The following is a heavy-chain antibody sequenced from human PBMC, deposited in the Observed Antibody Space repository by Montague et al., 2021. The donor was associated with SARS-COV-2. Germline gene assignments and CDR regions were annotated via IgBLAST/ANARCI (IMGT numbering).Heavy chain of an antibody. Sequence: SETLSLTCTATGGPISSHYWSWIRQPPGKGLAWIGYIYYSGSTNYNPSLKSRVTISVDTSKNQFSLKLSSVTAADTAVYYCARGFDYWGQGTLVTVSS. J-gene: IGHJ4*02. V-gene: IGHV4-59*11. CDR1: GGPISSHY. CDR3: ARGFDY. CDR2: IYYSGST.